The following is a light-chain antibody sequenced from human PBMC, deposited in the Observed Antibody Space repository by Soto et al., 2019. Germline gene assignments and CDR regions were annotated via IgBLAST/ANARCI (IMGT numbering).Light chain of an antibody. CDR3: QQYGTSRGT. CDR1: QSVGSNF. J-gene: IGKJ2*01. Sequence: IVLTQSPDTLSLSPGEGATLSCRASQSVGSNFLAWYQQKPGQAPRLLIYGASKRASGIPDRFSGSGSGIDFTLTISRLEPEDFAVFYCQQYGTSRGTFGQGTKLEIK. V-gene: IGKV3-20*01. CDR2: GAS.